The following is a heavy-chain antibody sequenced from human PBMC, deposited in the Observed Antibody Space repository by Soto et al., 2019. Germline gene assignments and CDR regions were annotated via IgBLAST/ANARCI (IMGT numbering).Heavy chain of an antibody. CDR1: GFTFSSNG. V-gene: IGHV3-33*01. D-gene: IGHD3-16*01. CDR2: IWYDGSNK. Sequence: QVQLEQSGGGVVQPGRSLRLSCAASGFTFSSNGMHWVRQAPGKGLEWVAVIWYDGSNKYYADSVEGRFTISRDNSKNTLYLQMKSLRAEDTAVYYCARWGNNKKLDYWGQVTLVTVSS. CDR3: ARWGNNKKLDY. J-gene: IGHJ4*02.